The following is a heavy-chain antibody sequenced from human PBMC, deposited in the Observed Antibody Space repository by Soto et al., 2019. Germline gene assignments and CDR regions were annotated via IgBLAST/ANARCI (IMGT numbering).Heavy chain of an antibody. V-gene: IGHV3-48*03. D-gene: IGHD6-19*01. CDR1: GFTFSSYE. J-gene: IGHJ4*02. CDR3: ARGRSGWYYFDY. CDR2: ISISGSTI. Sequence: QLVESGGGLVQPGGSLRLSCAASGFTFSSYEMNWVRQAPGKGLEWVSYISISGSTIYYADSVKGRFSISRDNAKNSLYLQMNSLRVEDTAVYCCARGRSGWYYFDYWGQGTLVTVSS.